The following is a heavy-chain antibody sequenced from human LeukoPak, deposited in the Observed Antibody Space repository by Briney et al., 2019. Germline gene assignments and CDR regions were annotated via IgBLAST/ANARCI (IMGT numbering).Heavy chain of an antibody. D-gene: IGHD3-3*01. CDR3: AKDPLYVEWFSNWFDP. Sequence: SVKVSCKASGGTFSSYAISWVRQAPGQGLEWMGGIIPIFGTANYAQKFQGRVTITADESTSTAYMELSSLRSEDTAVYYCAKDPLYVEWFSNWFDPWGQGTLVTVSS. CDR1: GGTFSSYA. V-gene: IGHV1-69*13. CDR2: IIPIFGTA. J-gene: IGHJ5*02.